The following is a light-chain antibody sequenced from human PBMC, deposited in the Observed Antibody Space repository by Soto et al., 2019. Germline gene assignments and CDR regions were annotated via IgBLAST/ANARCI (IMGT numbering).Light chain of an antibody. Sequence: DLQMTQSPSSLSASVGDRVTITCRASQSIRNYVNWYQQKPGKAPKFLIYVASTLQIGVPSRFSGSGSGTDFTLTISSLQPEDFATYYCQRSYSSPFTFGPGNKLELK. CDR2: VAS. CDR1: QSIRNY. CDR3: QRSYSSPFT. V-gene: IGKV1-39*01. J-gene: IGKJ2*01.